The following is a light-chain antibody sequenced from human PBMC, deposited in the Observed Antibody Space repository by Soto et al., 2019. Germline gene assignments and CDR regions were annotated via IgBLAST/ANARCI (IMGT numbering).Light chain of an antibody. J-gene: IGKJ4*01. CDR1: QSVSSNY. V-gene: IGKV3-20*01. CDR3: QRYSTSLPIT. Sequence: EIVLTQSPGTLSLSPGDRATLSCRASQSVSSNYLAWYQQKPGQAPRLLIYGASSRATGIPARFNGSGSGTDFTLTISGLELEDFAVYSCQRYSTSLPITFAGGTTVVIK. CDR2: GAS.